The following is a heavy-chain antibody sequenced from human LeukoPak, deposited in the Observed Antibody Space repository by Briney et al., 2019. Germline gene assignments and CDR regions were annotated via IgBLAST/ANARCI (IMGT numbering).Heavy chain of an antibody. J-gene: IGHJ4*02. CDR1: GFTVSSNY. D-gene: IGHD6-19*01. CDR2: IYGGGTT. V-gene: IGHV3-53*05. CDR3: ASDSGWYIKN. Sequence: GGSLRLSCAASGFTVSSNYMSWVRQAPGQGLERVSVIYGGGTTYYSDSVTGRFTISRDNSKNTLYLQMNSLRAEDTAVYYFASDSGWYIKNGGQGTRVTVS.